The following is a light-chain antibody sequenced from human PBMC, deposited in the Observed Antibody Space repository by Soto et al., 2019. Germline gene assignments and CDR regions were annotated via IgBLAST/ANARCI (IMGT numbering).Light chain of an antibody. V-gene: IGKV3-20*01. CDR1: QTINNKY. CDR2: GVS. Sequence: EIVLTQSPGTLSLSPGERATLSCRASQTINNKYLAWYQQEPGQAPRLLIHGVSIRSTGIPDRFSGSGSGTEFTLTISRREREEFAVYYCQMYSGSPWTFGQGTKVEIK. J-gene: IGKJ1*01. CDR3: QMYSGSPWT.